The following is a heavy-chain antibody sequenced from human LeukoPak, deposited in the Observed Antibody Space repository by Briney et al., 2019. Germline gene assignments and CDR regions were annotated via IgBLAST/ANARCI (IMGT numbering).Heavy chain of an antibody. V-gene: IGHV3-23*01. D-gene: IGHD6-13*01. CDR3: AKDRGSSWLNWFDP. J-gene: IGHJ5*02. CDR1: GFTFSSYA. CDR2: ISGSGGST. Sequence: GGSLRLSCAASGFTFSSYAMSWVRQAPGKGLEWVSAISGSGGSTYYADSVKGRFTISRDNSKNTLYLQMYSLRAEDTAVYYCAKDRGSSWLNWFDPWGQGTLVTVSS.